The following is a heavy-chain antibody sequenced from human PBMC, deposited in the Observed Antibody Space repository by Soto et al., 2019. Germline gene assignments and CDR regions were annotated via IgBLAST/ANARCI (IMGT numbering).Heavy chain of an antibody. CDR1: GFTFSSYA. D-gene: IGHD2-15*01. CDR3: AKDRPYCSGGSCLYFQH. J-gene: IGHJ1*01. CDR2: ISGRGGGT. Sequence: EVQLLESGGGLVQPGGSLRLSCAASGFTFSSYAMSWVRQAPGKGMEWVSAISGRGGGTYYADSVKGRFTISRDNSKNTLYLQMNSLRTEDTAVYYCAKDRPYCSGGSCLYFQHWGQGTLVTVSS. V-gene: IGHV3-23*01.